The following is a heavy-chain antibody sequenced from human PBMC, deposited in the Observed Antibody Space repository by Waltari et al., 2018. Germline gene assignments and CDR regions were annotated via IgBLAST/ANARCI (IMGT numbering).Heavy chain of an antibody. CDR2: SMPICGTA. CDR3: ARSLAAAGMNYGMDV. V-gene: IGHV1-69*01. J-gene: IGHJ6*02. CDR1: GGTFSSYA. Sequence: QVQLVQSGAEVKKPGSSVKVSCKASGGTFSSYAISWVRQAPGQGLEWMGGSMPICGTANYAQKFQGRVTITADESTSTAYMELSSLRSEDTAVYYCARSLAAAGMNYGMDVWGQGTTVTVSS. D-gene: IGHD6-13*01.